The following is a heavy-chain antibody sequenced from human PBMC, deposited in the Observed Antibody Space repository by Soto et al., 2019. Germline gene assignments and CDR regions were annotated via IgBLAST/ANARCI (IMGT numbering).Heavy chain of an antibody. Sequence: PGESLKISCKGSGYSFTSYWIGWVRQMPGKGLEWMGIIYPGDSDTRYSPSFQGQVTTSADKSISTAYLRWSSLKASDTAMYYCARQGITGINYYYYYGMDVWGQGTTVTVSS. J-gene: IGHJ6*02. CDR2: IYPGDSDT. CDR3: ARQGITGINYYYYYGMDV. CDR1: GYSFTSYW. D-gene: IGHD1-20*01. V-gene: IGHV5-51*01.